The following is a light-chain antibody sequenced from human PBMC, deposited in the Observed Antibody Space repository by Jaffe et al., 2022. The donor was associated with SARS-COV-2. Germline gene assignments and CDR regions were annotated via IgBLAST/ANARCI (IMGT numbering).Light chain of an antibody. V-gene: IGLV1-47*01. Sequence: QSVLTQPPSASGTPGQRVTISCSGSTSNIGSNYVIWYQQLPGTAPKLLISRNNQRPSGVPDRFSGSKSGTSASLAISGLRSEDEADYYCAAWDDSLTDVVFGGGTKLTVL. CDR1: TSNIGSNY. CDR3: AAWDDSLTDVV. J-gene: IGLJ2*01. CDR2: RNN.